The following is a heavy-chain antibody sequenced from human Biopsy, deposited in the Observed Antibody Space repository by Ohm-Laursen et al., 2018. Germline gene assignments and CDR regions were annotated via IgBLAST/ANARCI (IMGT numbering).Heavy chain of an antibody. CDR1: RASISNGGYF. CDR3: ARDRGYYSDRTVPGYFDL. V-gene: IGHV4-30-4*02. D-gene: IGHD3-22*01. CDR2: IYNSGNT. J-gene: IGHJ2*01. Sequence: SDTLSLTCTVSRASISNGGYFWSWVRQRPGKGLEWIGHIYNSGNTYYHPSLQSRVTISVDTSKNHFSLRLRSVTPADTAIYYCARDRGYYSDRTVPGYFDLWGRGTLVTVSS.